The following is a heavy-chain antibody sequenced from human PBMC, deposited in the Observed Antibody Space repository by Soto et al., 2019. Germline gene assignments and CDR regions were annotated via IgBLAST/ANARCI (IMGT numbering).Heavy chain of an antibody. V-gene: IGHV4-31*03. D-gene: IGHD1-26*01. J-gene: IGHJ4*02. CDR1: GGSIRSGGYY. CDR3: ALIPIVRYRDYFDY. Sequence: PSETLSLTCTFSGGSIRSGGYYWSWIRQHPGKGLEWIGYIYYSGSTYYNPSLKSRVTISVDTSKNQFSLKLSSVTAADTAVYYCALIPIVRYRDYFDYWGQGTLVTVSS. CDR2: IYYSGST.